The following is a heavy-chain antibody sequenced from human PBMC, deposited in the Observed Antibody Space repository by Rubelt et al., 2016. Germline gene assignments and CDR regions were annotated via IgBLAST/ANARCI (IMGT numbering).Heavy chain of an antibody. V-gene: IGHV4-34*01. CDR3: ATSPKLEDAFDI. D-gene: IGHD3-10*01. CDR2: INHSGST. J-gene: IGHJ3*02. Sequence: QVQLQQWGAGLLKPSETLSLTCAVYGGSFSGYYWSWIRQPPGKGLEWIGEINHSGSTNYNPSLKSRVTISVDTSKNQFSLKRGPVTAAEPALYYCATSPKLEDAFDIGGQGTMVTVSS. CDR1: GGSFSGYY.